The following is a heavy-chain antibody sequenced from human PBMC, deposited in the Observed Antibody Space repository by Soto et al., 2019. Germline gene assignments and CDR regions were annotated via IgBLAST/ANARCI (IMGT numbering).Heavy chain of an antibody. CDR1: GYTFVNYW. V-gene: IGHV5-51*01. J-gene: IGHJ6*02. CDR3: VRPLGLQSNYGVDV. CDR2: IYPGDSDT. Sequence: GESLKISCKGSGYTFVNYWIGWVRQMPGKGLEWMGTIYPGDSDTRYSPPFEGQVTISADESINTAYLQWSSLQPSDTAVYYCVRPLGLQSNYGVDVWGQGTAVTVSS. D-gene: IGHD4-4*01.